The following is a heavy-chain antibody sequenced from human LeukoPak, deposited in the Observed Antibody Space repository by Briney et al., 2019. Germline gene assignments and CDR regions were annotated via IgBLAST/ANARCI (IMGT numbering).Heavy chain of an antibody. D-gene: IGHD1-26*01. CDR2: IDPNTGGT. Sequence: AASVTVSCKTSGYTFTNYCIHWVRPAPGQGLEWMGRIDPNTGGTKSAKNFQGRVTMTRDTSISTAYMALSGLRSDDTAVYYCASLYDIVGTTVDYWGQGTLVTVSS. V-gene: IGHV1-2*06. CDR1: GYTFTNYC. CDR3: ASLYDIVGTTVDY. J-gene: IGHJ4*02.